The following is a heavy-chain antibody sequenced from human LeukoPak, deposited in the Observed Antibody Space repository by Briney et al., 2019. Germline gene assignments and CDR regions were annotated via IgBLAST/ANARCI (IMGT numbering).Heavy chain of an antibody. CDR3: ARDLEDIVVVPAAIGGAYFDY. V-gene: IGHV3-74*01. CDR2: ISTDARTI. J-gene: IGHJ4*02. D-gene: IGHD2-2*01. CDR1: GFTFSSNW. Sequence: GGSLRLSCAASGFTFSSNWMHWVRQAPGKGLVWVSHISTDARTITYADFVKGRFTISRDNAKNSLYLQMNSLRAEDTAVYYCARDLEDIVVVPAAIGGAYFDYWGQGTLVTVSS.